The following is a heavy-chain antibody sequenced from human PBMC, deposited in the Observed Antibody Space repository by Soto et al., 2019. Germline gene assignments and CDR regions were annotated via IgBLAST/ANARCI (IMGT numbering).Heavy chain of an antibody. D-gene: IGHD2-15*01. J-gene: IGHJ4*02. CDR2: IYYSGST. Sequence: SETLSLTCTVSGGSISSSSYYWGWIRQPPGKGLEWIGSIYYSGSTYYNPSLKSRVTISVDTSKNQFSLKLSSVTAADTAVYYCARLKVGAATDWGQGTLVTVSS. CDR3: ARLKVGAATD. V-gene: IGHV4-39*01. CDR1: GGSISSSSYY.